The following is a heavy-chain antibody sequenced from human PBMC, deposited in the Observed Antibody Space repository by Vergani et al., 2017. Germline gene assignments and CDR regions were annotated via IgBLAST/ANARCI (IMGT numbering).Heavy chain of an antibody. J-gene: IGHJ5*02. CDR3: ARDLRLLYNRLDP. CDR1: GFTFNQYR. CDR2: TWYDGNNK. V-gene: IGHV3-33*01. Sequence: QVQLVESGGGVVQPGRSLRLSCAASGFTFNQYRMHWVRQAPGKGLEWVAVTWYDGNNKQYADSVKGRFTISRDNSKSTMYLQMNSLGDEDTGVYYCARDLRLLYNRLDPWGQGTQVIVSS. D-gene: IGHD1-14*01.